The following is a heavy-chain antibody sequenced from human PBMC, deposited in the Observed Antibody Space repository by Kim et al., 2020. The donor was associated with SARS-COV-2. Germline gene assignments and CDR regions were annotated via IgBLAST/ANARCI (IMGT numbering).Heavy chain of an antibody. V-gene: IGHV3-30*04. D-gene: IGHD7-27*01. Sequence: GGSLRLSCAASGFTFSSYAMHWVRQAPGKGLEWVAVISYDGSNKYYADSVKGRFTISRDNSKNTLYLQMNSLRAEDTAVYHCAREFRRRTLGRTKRDYWGQGTPVTVSS. J-gene: IGHJ4*02. CDR2: ISYDGSNK. CDR3: AREFRRRTLGRTKRDY. CDR1: GFTFSSYA.